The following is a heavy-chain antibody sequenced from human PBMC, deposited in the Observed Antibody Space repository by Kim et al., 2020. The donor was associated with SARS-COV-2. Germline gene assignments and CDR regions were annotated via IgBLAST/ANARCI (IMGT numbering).Heavy chain of an antibody. CDR2: VAYSVKT. D-gene: IGHD3-22*01. Sequence: SETLSLTCTVSGDSFISISHYWLVMRQRPGLKRELCMSIASIEVESVAYSVKTYNNPSSTSRLTIYVETSTIQFSLKLSSVTAADTAVYYCARLHFDNSGLFDFWGQGPRVTVSS. J-gene: IGHJ4*02. V-gene: IGHV4-39*01. CDR3: ARLHFDNSGLFDF. CDR1: GDSFISISHY.